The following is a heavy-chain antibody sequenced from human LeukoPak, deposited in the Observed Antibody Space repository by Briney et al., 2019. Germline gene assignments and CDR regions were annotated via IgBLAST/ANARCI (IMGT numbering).Heavy chain of an antibody. CDR3: VRGGASASYFDF. J-gene: IGHJ4*02. CDR1: GFIFDDFD. D-gene: IGHD5-18*01. V-gene: IGHV3-20*04. Sequence: GGSLRLSCAASGFIFDDFDMSWVRQPPGKGLEWVSGINRNGGGTVYADSVKGRFTISRDNAKNSLYLQMDTLTVEDTAFYYCVRGGASASYFDFWGLGTLVTVSP. CDR2: INRNGGGT.